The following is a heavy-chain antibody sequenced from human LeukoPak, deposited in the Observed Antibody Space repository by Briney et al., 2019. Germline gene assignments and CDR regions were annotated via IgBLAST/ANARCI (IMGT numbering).Heavy chain of an antibody. Sequence: GRSLRLSCAASGFTFSSYGMHWVRQAPGKGLEWVAVIWYDGSNKYYADSVKGRFTISRDNSKNTLYLQMNSLRAEDTAVYYCAREGSSYAPSGPFYFDYWGQETWSPSPQ. D-gene: IGHD1-26*01. J-gene: IGHJ4*01. CDR2: IWYDGSNK. V-gene: IGHV3-33*01. CDR1: GFTFSSYG. CDR3: AREGSSYAPSGPFYFDY.